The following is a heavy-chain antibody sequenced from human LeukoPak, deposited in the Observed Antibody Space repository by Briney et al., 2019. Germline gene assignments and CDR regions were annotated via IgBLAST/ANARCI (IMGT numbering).Heavy chain of an antibody. CDR1: GFTFSSYS. J-gene: IGHJ3*02. D-gene: IGHD3-3*01. CDR2: ISSSSSYI. Sequence: GGSLRLSCAASGFTFSSYSMNWVRQAPGKGLEWVSSISSSSSYIYYADSVKGRFTISRDNAKNSLYLQMNSLRAEDTAVYYCARDDFWSGHAFDIWGQGTMVTVSS. V-gene: IGHV3-21*01. CDR3: ARDDFWSGHAFDI.